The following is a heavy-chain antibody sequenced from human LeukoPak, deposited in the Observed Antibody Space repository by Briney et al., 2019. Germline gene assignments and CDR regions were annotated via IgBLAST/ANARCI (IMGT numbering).Heavy chain of an antibody. CDR2: IYDSGTT. J-gene: IGHJ3*02. V-gene: IGHV4-59*01. CDR1: GGSFGNYY. D-gene: IGHD2/OR15-2a*01. CDR3: ARDFSAAFDI. Sequence: SQTLSLTCTVSGGSFGNYYWSWIRQPPGKGLEWIGYIYDSGTTNYNPSLKSRVTISVDTATNQFSLKLRSVTAADTAVYYCARDFSAAFDIWGQGTMVTVSS.